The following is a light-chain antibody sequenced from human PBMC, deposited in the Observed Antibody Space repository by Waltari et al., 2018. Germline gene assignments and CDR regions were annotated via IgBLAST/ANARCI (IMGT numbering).Light chain of an antibody. CDR3: QSYDSSLKGV. V-gene: IGLV1-40*01. Sequence: QSVLTQPPSVSGAPGQRVTISCTGSSSNIGAGFDVPWYQQLPGTAPKLLIYGNSNRPSGVPDRFSGSKSGTSASLAITGLQAEDEADYYCQSYDSSLKGVFGGGTKLTVV. CDR1: SSNIGAGFD. CDR2: GNS. J-gene: IGLJ3*02.